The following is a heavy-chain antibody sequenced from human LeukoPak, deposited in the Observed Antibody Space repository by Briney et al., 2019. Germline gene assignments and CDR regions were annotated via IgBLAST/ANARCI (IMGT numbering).Heavy chain of an antibody. CDR3: RIAAADLIPDY. Sequence: PGGSLRLSCAASGFTVSSNYMSWVRQAPGKGLEWVSVIYSGGSTYYADSVKGRFTISRDNSKNTLYLQMNSLRAEDTAVYYCRIAAADLIPDYWGQGTLVTVSS. V-gene: IGHV3-66*01. CDR2: IYSGGST. CDR1: GFTVSSNY. J-gene: IGHJ4*02. D-gene: IGHD6-13*01.